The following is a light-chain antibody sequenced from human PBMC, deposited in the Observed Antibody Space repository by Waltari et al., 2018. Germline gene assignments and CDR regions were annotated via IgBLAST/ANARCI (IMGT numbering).Light chain of an antibody. CDR1: QSPVHSDGNTY. CDR2: KVS. Sequence: VVMTQSPLALPVTLGPPAPISCKSRQSPVHSDGNTYLAWFQQRPGQSPRRLIYKVSNRESGVPDRFSASGSGTDFTLKISRVEAEDVGVYYCMQGTHWPLTFGGGTKVEIK. V-gene: IGKV2-30*02. J-gene: IGKJ4*01. CDR3: MQGTHWPLT.